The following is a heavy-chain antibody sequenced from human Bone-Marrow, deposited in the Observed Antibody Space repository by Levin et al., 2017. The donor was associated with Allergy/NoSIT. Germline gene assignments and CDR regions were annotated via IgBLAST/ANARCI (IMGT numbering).Heavy chain of an antibody. Sequence: SGGSLRLSCAASGFIVSSYAMSWVRQPLGKGLEWVSAIDGGRTYYADSVKGRFTISRDNSKNTLYLQMNSLRAGDTAVYFCVKEVIGHSFGDFWGQGIPVTVSS. J-gene: IGHJ4*02. CDR3: VKEVIGHSFGDF. V-gene: IGHV3-23*01. D-gene: IGHD2-21*01. CDR1: GFIVSSYA. CDR2: IDGGRT.